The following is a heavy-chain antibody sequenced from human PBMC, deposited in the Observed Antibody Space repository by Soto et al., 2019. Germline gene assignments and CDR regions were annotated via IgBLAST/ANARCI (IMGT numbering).Heavy chain of an antibody. CDR1: GFTFSSYA. CDR2: ISGSGGST. D-gene: IGHD3-3*01. CDR3: ASPDANYDFWSGYCYFDY. J-gene: IGHJ4*02. V-gene: IGHV3-23*01. Sequence: EVQLLESGGGLVQPGGSLRLSCAASGFTFSSYAMSWVRQAPGKGLEWVSAISGSGGSTYYADSVKGRFTISRDNSKNTLYLQMNSLRAEDTAVYYCASPDANYDFWSGYCYFDYWGQGTLVTVSS.